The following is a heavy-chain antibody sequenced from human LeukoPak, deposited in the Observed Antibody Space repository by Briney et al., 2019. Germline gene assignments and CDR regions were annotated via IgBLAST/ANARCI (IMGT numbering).Heavy chain of an antibody. CDR2: IYWDDDK. V-gene: IGHV2-5*02. Sequence: ESGPTLVKPTQTLTLTCTFSGFSLSTSGGGVGWICQSPAKALEWLSLIYWDDDKRYSTSLKSRLTNTEGSAKTPVVLTMTNMDPVGTATYYCTNRPLGIGGYFDYWGQGTLVTVSS. J-gene: IGHJ4*02. CDR3: TNRPLGIGGYFDY. CDR1: GFSLSTSGGG. D-gene: IGHD7-27*01.